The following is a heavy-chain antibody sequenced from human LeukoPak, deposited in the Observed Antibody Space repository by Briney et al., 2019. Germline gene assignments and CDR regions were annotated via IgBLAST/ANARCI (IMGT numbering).Heavy chain of an antibody. V-gene: IGHV3-23*01. CDR2: ISGSGGST. CDR1: GFTFSSYA. Sequence: GGSLRLSCAASGFTFSSYAMSWVRQAPGKGLEWVSAISGSGGSTYYADSVKGRFTISRDNSKNTLYLQMNSLRAEDTAVYYCAKGSYGSGSYDADYWGQGTLVTVSS. CDR3: AKGSYGSGSYDADY. J-gene: IGHJ4*02. D-gene: IGHD3-10*01.